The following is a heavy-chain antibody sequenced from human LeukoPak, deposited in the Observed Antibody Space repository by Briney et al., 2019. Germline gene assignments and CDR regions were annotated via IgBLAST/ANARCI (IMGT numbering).Heavy chain of an antibody. CDR2: INPSGGST. CDR1: GYTFTSYY. J-gene: IGHJ5*02. CDR3: ARLGYGDYEPYERNHH. D-gene: IGHD4-17*01. V-gene: IGHV1-46*01. Sequence: ASVKVSCKASGYTFTSYYMHWVRQAPGQGLEWMGIINPSGGSTSYAQKFQGRVTMTRDMSTSTVYMELSSLRSEDTAVYYCARLGYGDYEPYERNHHWGQGTLVTVSS.